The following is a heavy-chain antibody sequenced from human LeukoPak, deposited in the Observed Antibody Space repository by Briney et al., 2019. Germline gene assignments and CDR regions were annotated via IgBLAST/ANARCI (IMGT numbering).Heavy chain of an antibody. J-gene: IGHJ2*01. CDR3: AKDTRPLWFFGYFDL. CDR2: ISPTGSTT. D-gene: IGHD3/OR15-3a*01. V-gene: IGHV3-74*01. CDR1: GFSFSGHW. Sequence: GGSLRLSCTASGFSFSGHWMHWARQLPGKGLVWVSRISPTGSTTSYADSVKGRFTISRDNAKNSLYLQMNSLRAEDTALYYCAKDTRPLWFFGYFDLWGRGTLVTVSS.